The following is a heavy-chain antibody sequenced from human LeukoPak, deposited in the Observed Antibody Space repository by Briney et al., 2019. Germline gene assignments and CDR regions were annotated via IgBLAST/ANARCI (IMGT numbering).Heavy chain of an antibody. D-gene: IGHD6-19*01. V-gene: IGHV1-46*01. J-gene: IGHJ4*02. CDR1: GYTFTSYY. CDR3: ARAMQGQWLVLEGGVFDY. Sequence: GASVKVSCKASGYTFTSYYMHWVRQAPGQGLEWMGIINPSGGSTSYAQKFQGRVTMTRDTSTSTVYMELSSLRSEDTAVYYCARAMQGQWLVLEGGVFDYWGQGTLVTVSS. CDR2: INPSGGST.